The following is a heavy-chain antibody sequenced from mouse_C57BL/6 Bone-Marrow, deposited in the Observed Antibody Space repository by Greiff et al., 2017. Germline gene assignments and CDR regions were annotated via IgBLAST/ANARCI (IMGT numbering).Heavy chain of an antibody. CDR1: GYTFTSYW. J-gene: IGHJ3*01. Sequence: QVQLQQPGAELVLPGASVKLSCKASGYTFTSYWMHWVKQRPGQGLEWIGEIDPSDSNTNYNHTFKSKSTLTVDKSSSTAYMQLSSLTSEDSAVYYCAIDNAGFAWFAYWGQGTLVTVSA. CDR3: AIDNAGFAWFAY. V-gene: IGHV1-69*01. D-gene: IGHD3-2*02. CDR2: IDPSDSNT.